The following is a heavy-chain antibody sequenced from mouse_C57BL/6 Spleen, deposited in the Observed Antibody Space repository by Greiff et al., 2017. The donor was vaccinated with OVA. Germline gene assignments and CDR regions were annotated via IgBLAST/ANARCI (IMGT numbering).Heavy chain of an antibody. CDR1: GYTFTSYW. J-gene: IGHJ1*03. CDR2: IDPNRGGT. D-gene: IGHD1-1*01. V-gene: IGHV1-72*01. CDR3: ARSRYGSSYDVDV. Sequence: QVQLQQPGAELVKPGASVKLSCKASGYTFTSYWMHWVKQRPGRGLAWIGRIDPNRGGTKYNEKFKSKATLTVDKPSSTAYMQLSSLTSEDSAVYYCARSRYGSSYDVDVWGTGTTVTVSS.